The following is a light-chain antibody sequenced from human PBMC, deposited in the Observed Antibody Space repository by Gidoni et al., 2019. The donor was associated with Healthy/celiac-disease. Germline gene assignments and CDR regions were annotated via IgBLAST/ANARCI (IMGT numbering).Light chain of an antibody. CDR2: DAS. CDR3: QQRSNWPLT. J-gene: IGKJ3*01. V-gene: IGKV3-11*01. CDR1: QTVSSY. Sequence: EIVFTQSPATLSLSPGERATLSCRASQTVSSYLAWYQQKPGQAPRLLIYDASNRATGIPARFSGSVSGTDFTLTSSSLEPEDFAVYYCQQRSNWPLTFGPGTKVEIK.